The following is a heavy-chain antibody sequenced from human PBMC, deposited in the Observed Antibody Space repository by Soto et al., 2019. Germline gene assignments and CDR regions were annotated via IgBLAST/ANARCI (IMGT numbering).Heavy chain of an antibody. CDR3: ARDWYMDY. CDR2: IKQDGSEK. CDR1: GCTFSSHW. V-gene: IGHV3-7*04. D-gene: IGHD1-20*01. J-gene: IGHJ4*02. Sequence: GVSMRLSCAAAGCTFSSHWINWIRQTPGRGLEWLAVIKQDGSEKYYVDSVKGRFTVSRDNAKNSAYLQMNSLRVDDTAVYYCARDWYMDYWGQGTLVTVSS.